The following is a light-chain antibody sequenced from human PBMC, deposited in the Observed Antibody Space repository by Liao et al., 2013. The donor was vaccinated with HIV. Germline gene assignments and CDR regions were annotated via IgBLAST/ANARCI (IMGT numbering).Light chain of an antibody. J-gene: IGLJ3*02. V-gene: IGLV3-1*01. CDR1: DWVDKR. Sequence: SYELTQPPSVSVSPGQTANITCSGGDWVDKRASWYQQRPGQSPVLIIYDHSKRPSGIPERFSGSTSGSTATLTLSRVEAGDEADYYCQVWDSSSDHWVFGGGTKLTVL. CDR2: DHS. CDR3: QVWDSSSDHWV.